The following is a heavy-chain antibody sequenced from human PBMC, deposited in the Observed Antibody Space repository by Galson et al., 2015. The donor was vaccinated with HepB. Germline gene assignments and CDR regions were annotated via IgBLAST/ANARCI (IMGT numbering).Heavy chain of an antibody. D-gene: IGHD6-19*01. J-gene: IGHJ4*02. Sequence: SLRLSCAASGFTVSSNYMSWVRQAPGKGLEWVSVIYSGGSTYYADSVKGRFTTSRDNSKNTLYLQMNSLRAEDTAVYYCARVVAVAGWIDYWGQGTLVTVSS. CDR2: IYSGGST. V-gene: IGHV3-53*01. CDR3: ARVVAVAGWIDY. CDR1: GFTVSSNY.